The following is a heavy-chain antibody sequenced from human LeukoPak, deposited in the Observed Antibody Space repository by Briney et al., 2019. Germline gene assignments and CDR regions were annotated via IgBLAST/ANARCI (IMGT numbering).Heavy chain of an antibody. CDR1: GFTFFTHP. J-gene: IGHJ4*02. CDR3: VRDRFDYALDY. Sequence: ESGGSLRLSCAASGFTFFTHPMNWVRQAPGKGLEWVSYIIISGSTMYYADSVKGRFTISRDNAKNSLYLQMDSLRADDTAVYYCVRDRFDYALDYWGQGALVTVSS. CDR2: IIISGSTM. D-gene: IGHD4-17*01. V-gene: IGHV3-48*04.